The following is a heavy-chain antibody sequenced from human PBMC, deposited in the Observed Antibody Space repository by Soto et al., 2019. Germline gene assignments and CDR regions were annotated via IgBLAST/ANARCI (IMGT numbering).Heavy chain of an antibody. D-gene: IGHD2-15*01. CDR1: GYTFTSYD. V-gene: IGHV1-8*01. CDR3: ARVPKIGYCSGGSCLEDAFDI. CDR2: MNPNSGNT. Sequence: ASVKVSCKASGYTFTSYDINWVRQATGQGLEWMGWMNPNSGNTGYAQKFQGRVTMTRNTSISTAYMELSSLRSEDTAVYYCARVPKIGYCSGGSCLEDAFDIWGQGTMVTVSS. J-gene: IGHJ3*02.